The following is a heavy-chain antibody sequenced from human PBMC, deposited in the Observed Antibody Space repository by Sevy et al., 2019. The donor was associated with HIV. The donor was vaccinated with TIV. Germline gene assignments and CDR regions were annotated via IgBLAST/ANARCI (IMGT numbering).Heavy chain of an antibody. CDR3: ARSPIAASGAKFDT. CDR2: VYSSGSS. D-gene: IGHD3-16*01. J-gene: IGHJ5*02. CDR1: GDSIRRSDDY. V-gene: IGHV4-39*01. Sequence: SETLSLTCTVSGDSIRRSDDYWGWIRQPPEKGLEWIGSVYSSGSSYSNPSFKSRVTMSIDTSRNLFSRKLTSVTAADTALYYCARSPIAASGAKFDTWGPGTLVTVSS.